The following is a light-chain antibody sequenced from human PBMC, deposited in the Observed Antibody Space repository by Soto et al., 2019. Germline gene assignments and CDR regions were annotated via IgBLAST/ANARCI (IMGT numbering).Light chain of an antibody. CDR1: TGAVTSGNY. Sequence: QAVLTQEPSLTVSPGGTVTLTCASSTGAVTSGNYPSWFQQKPGQTPRTLIYTTNSRHSWTPARFSGSLLGGKAALTLTGAQPEDEAEYYCLLYYGDAHLVFGGGTKLTVL. CDR2: TTN. J-gene: IGLJ3*02. V-gene: IGLV7-43*01. CDR3: LLYYGDAHLV.